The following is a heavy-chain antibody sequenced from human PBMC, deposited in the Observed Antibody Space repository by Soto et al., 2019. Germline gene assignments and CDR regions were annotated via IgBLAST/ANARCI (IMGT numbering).Heavy chain of an antibody. V-gene: IGHV3-33*01. Sequence: QVQLVESGGGVVQPGRSLRLSCAASGFTFSSYGMHWVRQAPGKGLEWVAVIWYDGSNKYYADSVKGRFTISRDNSKNTLYLKMNSLRAEDTAVYYCARQDYYYYGMDVWGQGTTVTVSS. CDR2: IWYDGSNK. CDR3: ARQDYYYYGMDV. J-gene: IGHJ6*02. CDR1: GFTFSSYG.